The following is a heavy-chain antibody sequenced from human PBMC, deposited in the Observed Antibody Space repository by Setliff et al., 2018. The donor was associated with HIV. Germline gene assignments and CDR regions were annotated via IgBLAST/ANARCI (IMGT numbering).Heavy chain of an antibody. V-gene: IGHV1-2*02. Sequence: ASVKVSCKASGYIFTGYFMHWVRQAPGQGLEWMGWINPKSGGTNYAQKFQGRVTMTCDTSISTAYMEVSRLRSDDTAVYFCARRVSYASSGYPLGYWGQGTQVTVSS. D-gene: IGHD3-22*01. CDR1: GYIFTGYF. CDR3: ARRVSYASSGYPLGY. CDR2: INPKSGGT. J-gene: IGHJ4*02.